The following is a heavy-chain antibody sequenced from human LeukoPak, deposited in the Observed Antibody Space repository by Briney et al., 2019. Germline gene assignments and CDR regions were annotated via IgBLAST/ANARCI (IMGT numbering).Heavy chain of an antibody. CDR3: VRVEMATKIFEF. D-gene: IGHD5-24*01. V-gene: IGHV3-53*05. J-gene: IGHJ4*01. CDR1: GFTVSTDY. Sequence: GGSLRLSCAASGFTVSTDYMSWVRQAPGKGLEWVSIIYTGDATHYTDSVKGRFTISWDDSKNTLFLQMNSLRSEDTAVYYCVRVEMATKIFEFWGQGTLVTVSS. CDR2: IYTGDAT.